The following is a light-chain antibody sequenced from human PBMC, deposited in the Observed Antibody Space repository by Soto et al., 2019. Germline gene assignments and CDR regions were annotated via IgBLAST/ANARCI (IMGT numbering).Light chain of an antibody. CDR3: XSYAXSYXXYV. J-gene: IGLJ1*01. V-gene: IGLV2-11*01. Sequence: QSALTQPSSVSGSPGQSVTISCTGTSSDVGGYNYVSWYQQHPGKAPKLMIYDVSQRPSGVPDRFSGSKXXXXXXXXXXGXXXXDEADXYXXSYAXSYXXYVF. CDR1: SSDVGGYNY. CDR2: DVS.